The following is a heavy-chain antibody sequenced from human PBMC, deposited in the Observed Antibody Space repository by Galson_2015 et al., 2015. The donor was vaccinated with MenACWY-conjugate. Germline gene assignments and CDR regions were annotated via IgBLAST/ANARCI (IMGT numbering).Heavy chain of an antibody. J-gene: IGHJ5*02. D-gene: IGHD2-21*01. CDR3: TRDDPDELWRSYSHNDFGA. CDR1: GFTFSNYW. CDR2: INGDGSKI. Sequence: SLRLSCAASGFTFSNYWMHWVRQAPGKGLVWVSRINGDGSKITYADSVKGRFTISRDNAKNTMTLQMNSLRAEDTAVYYCTRDDPDELWRSYSHNDFGAWGQGALVTVSA. V-gene: IGHV3-74*03.